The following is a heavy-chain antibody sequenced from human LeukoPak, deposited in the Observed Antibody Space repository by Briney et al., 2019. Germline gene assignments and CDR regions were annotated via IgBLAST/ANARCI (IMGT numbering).Heavy chain of an antibody. V-gene: IGHV3-48*03. Sequence: GGSLRLSCAASGFTFSSYEMNWVRQAPGKGLEWVSYISSSGSTIYYADSVKGRFTISRDNAKNSLYLQMNSLRAEDTAVYYCASLGGLAAALDDYWGQGTLVTVSS. D-gene: IGHD6-13*01. CDR3: ASLGGLAAALDDY. CDR2: ISSSGSTI. CDR1: GFTFSSYE. J-gene: IGHJ4*02.